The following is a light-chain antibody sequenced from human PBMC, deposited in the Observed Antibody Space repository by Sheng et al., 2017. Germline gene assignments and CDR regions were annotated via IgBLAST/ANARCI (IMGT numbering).Light chain of an antibody. J-gene: IGLJ2*01. CDR1: NSDVGGFDY. Sequence: QSALTQPASVSGSPGQSITISCTGTNSDVGGFDYVSWYQQHPGTAPKLIIYDVTYRPSGVSNRFSGSKSGNTASLTISGLQAEDEADYYCSSYTSSSTLVVFGGGTKLAVL. CDR3: SSYTSSSTLVV. CDR2: DVT. V-gene: IGLV2-14*01.